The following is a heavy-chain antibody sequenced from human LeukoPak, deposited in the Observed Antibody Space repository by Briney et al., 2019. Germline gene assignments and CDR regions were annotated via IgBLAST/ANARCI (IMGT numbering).Heavy chain of an antibody. D-gene: IGHD3-10*01. CDR2: IYYSGST. J-gene: IGHJ4*02. CDR3: ARTRYYYNSRSYGAPYYFDY. V-gene: IGHV4-39*01. CDR1: GGSISSNSYY. Sequence: SETLSLTCAVSGGSISSNSYYWGWIRQPPGKGLEWIGSIYYSGSTYYNPSLKSRVTISVDTSKNQLSLKLSSVTAADTAVYYCARTRYYYNSRSYGAPYYFDYWGQGTLVTVSS.